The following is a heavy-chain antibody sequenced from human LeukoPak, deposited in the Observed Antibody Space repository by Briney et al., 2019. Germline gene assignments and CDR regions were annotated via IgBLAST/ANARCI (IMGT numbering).Heavy chain of an antibody. CDR2: ISYDGSNK. Sequence: SGGSLRLSCAASGFTFSSYGMHWVRQAPGKGLEWVAVISYDGSNKYYADSVKGRFTISRDNSKNTLYLRMNSQRAEDTAVYYCAKDHSGWYIDYWGQGTLVTVSS. V-gene: IGHV3-30*18. J-gene: IGHJ4*02. CDR1: GFTFSSYG. D-gene: IGHD6-19*01. CDR3: AKDHSGWYIDY.